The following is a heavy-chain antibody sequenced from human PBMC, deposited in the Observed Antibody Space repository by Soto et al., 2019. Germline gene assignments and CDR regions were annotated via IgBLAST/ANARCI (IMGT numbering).Heavy chain of an antibody. CDR2: IYWDDDK. V-gene: IGHV2-5*02. Sequence: QITLKESGPTLVTPTQTLTLTCSFSGFALTTRPMGVAWIRQPPGKALQWLAVIYWDDDKRYSPSLRSRVTITKDTSKNQVVLTVSNMDPVDTGTYYCAHRLGGYTWNDGYLDYWGQGILVTVSS. CDR1: GFALTTRPMG. CDR3: AHRLGGYTWNDGYLDY. J-gene: IGHJ4*02. D-gene: IGHD1-20*01.